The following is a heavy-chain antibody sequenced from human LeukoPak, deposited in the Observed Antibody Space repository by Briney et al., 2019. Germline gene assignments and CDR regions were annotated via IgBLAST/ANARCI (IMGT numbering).Heavy chain of an antibody. V-gene: IGHV3-30*04. J-gene: IGHJ4*02. CDR3: ASGGIYYGAAFDF. CDR1: GFTFSSYA. Sequence: PGGSLRLSCAASGFTFSSYAMHWVRQAPGKGLEWVAVISYGGSNKYYADSVKGPFTISRDNSKNTLYLQMNSLRAEDTALYYCASGGIYYGAAFDFWGQGSLVTVSA. D-gene: IGHD1-26*01. CDR2: ISYGGSNK.